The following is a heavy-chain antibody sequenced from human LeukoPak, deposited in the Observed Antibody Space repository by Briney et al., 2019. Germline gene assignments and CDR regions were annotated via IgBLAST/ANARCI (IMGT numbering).Heavy chain of an antibody. CDR3: ASGITIFGVVIRSMDV. CDR1: GFTFSSYS. D-gene: IGHD3-3*01. CDR2: ISSSGSTI. V-gene: IGHV3-48*04. Sequence: GGSLRLSCAASGFTFSSYSMSWIRQAPGKGLEWVSYISSSGSTIYYAGSVKGRFTISRDNAKNSLYLQMNSLRAEDTAVYYCASGITIFGVVIRSMDVWGQGTTVTVSS. J-gene: IGHJ6*02.